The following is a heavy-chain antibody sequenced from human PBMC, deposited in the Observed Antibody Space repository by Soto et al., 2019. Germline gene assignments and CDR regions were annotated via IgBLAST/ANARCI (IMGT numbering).Heavy chain of an antibody. V-gene: IGHV1-18*01. CDR2: ISAYNGNT. CDR3: ARFLPPFDP. J-gene: IGHJ5*02. CDR1: GLTLNTYG. Sequence: SWKAFGLTLNTYGIRWGRQAPGQGLEWMGWISAYNGNTNFAQKFQGRVTMTTDTSTSTAYMELRSLTSDDTAVYYCARFLPPFDPWGQGTLVTVSS.